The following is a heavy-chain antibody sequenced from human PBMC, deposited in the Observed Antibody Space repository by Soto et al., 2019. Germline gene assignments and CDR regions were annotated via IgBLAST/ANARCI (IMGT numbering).Heavy chain of an antibody. CDR1: GDSVPSNSAA. V-gene: IGHV6-1*01. D-gene: IGHD6-13*01. CDR2: TYYRSKWYN. Sequence: SQTLSLTCAISGDSVPSNSAAWNWIRQSPSRGLEWLGRTYYRSKWYNDYAVSVKSRITINPDTSKNQFSLQLNSVTPEDTAVYYCAKSIAAAGNAYYYGMDVWGQGTTVTVSS. J-gene: IGHJ6*02. CDR3: AKSIAAAGNAYYYGMDV.